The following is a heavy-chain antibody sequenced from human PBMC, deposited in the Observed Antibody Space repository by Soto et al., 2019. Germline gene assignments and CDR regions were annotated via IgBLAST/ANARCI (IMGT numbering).Heavy chain of an antibody. CDR2: ISAYNGNT. CDR3: ARDANYDILTGYPRVGYYYGMDV. Sequence: GAPAEVSRKAARFAIDSYCMRWVRQATGQGLEGMGLISAYNGNTNYAQKLQGRVTMTTDTSTSTAYMELRSLRSDDTAVYYCARDANYDILTGYPRVGYYYGMDVWGQGTTVTVSS. CDR1: RFAIDSYC. D-gene: IGHD3-9*01. V-gene: IGHV1-18*04. J-gene: IGHJ6*02.